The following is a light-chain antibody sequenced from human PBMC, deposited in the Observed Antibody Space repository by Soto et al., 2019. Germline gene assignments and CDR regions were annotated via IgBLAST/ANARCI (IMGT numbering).Light chain of an antibody. CDR1: RVIGSA. Sequence: AIQLTQFPSSLSASVGDRVTISCRASRVIGSALSWYEQRSGKPPKLLIYDASSLESGVPSRFRGRESGTDFTITITTLQPDNFVTYYCRRFESRALTFGGGTKVEMK. V-gene: IGKV1-13*02. CDR3: RRFESRALT. CDR2: DAS. J-gene: IGKJ4*01.